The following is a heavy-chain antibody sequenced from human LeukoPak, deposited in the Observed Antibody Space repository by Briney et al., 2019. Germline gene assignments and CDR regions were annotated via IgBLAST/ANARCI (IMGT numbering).Heavy chain of an antibody. CDR1: GFTFDDYA. V-gene: IGHV3-9*01. J-gene: IGHJ5*02. CDR2: ISWNSGSI. D-gene: IGHD6-13*01. Sequence: GGSLRLSCAASGFTFDDYAMHWVRQAPGKGLEWVSGISWNSGSIGYADSVKGRFTISRDNAKNSLYLQMNSLRAEDTAVYYCAGGSSSWSDADNWFDPWGQGTLVTVSS. CDR3: AGGSSSWSDADNWFDP.